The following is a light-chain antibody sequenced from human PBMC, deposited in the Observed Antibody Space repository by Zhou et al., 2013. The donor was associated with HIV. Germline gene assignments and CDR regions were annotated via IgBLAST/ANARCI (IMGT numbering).Light chain of an antibody. J-gene: IGKJ3*01. CDR3: QHCDPHFT. V-gene: IGKV1-9*01. Sequence: DIQLTQSPSFLSASVGDRVTITCRASQGISSYLTWYQQKPGKAPKLLIYAASTLQSGVPLRFSGSGSGTEFTLTISSLQPDDFATYFCQHCDPHFTFGPGTTVDI. CDR1: QGISSY. CDR2: AAS.